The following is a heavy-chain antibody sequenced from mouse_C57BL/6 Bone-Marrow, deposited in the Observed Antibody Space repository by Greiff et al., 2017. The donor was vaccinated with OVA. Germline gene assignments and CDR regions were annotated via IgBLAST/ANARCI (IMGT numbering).Heavy chain of an antibody. CDR1: GYTFTSYW. V-gene: IGHV1-64*01. CDR2: IHPNSGST. J-gene: IGHJ2*01. D-gene: IGHD2-5*01. Sequence: VQLQQPGAELVKPGASVKLSCKASGYTFTSYWMHWVKQRPGQGLEWIGMIHPNSGSTNYNEKFKSKATLTVDKSSSTAYMQLSSLTSEDSAVYYCAREGYYSNYSFDYWGQGTTLTVSS. CDR3: AREGYYSNYSFDY.